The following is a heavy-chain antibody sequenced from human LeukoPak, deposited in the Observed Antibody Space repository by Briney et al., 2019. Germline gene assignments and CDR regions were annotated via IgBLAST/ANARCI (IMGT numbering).Heavy chain of an antibody. CDR2: VSGSGGTT. CDR3: AKSDYYDSSGHPSSFEY. D-gene: IGHD3-22*01. CDR1: GFPFSSYA. V-gene: IGHV3-23*01. J-gene: IGHJ4*02. Sequence: PGGSLRLSCAASGFPFSSYAMSRVRQAPGRALEWVSAVSGSGGTTFYADSVKGRFTISRDNSKNTLYLQMNSLRAEDTAVYYCAKSDYYDSSGHPSSFEYWGQGTLVTVSS.